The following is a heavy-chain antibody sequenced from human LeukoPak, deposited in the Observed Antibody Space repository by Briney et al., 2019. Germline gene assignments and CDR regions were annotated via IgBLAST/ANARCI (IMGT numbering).Heavy chain of an antibody. Sequence: GGSLRLSCSASGLTFSVSAIHWVRQASGKGLEWVGRIKTKADNYATAYAASVKGRFTISRDDSTNTAYLQMNRLETEDTAVYYCTHPAYYYNVDVWGKGTTVTVSS. V-gene: IGHV3-73*01. D-gene: IGHD6-25*01. CDR2: IKTKADNYAT. J-gene: IGHJ6*04. CDR3: THPAYYYNVDV. CDR1: GLTFSVSA.